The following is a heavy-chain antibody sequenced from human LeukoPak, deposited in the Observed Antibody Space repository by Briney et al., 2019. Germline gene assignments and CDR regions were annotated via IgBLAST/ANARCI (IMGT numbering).Heavy chain of an antibody. J-gene: IGHJ3*02. Sequence: SVKVSCTASGFTFTSSAVQWVRQARGQRLEWIGWIVVGSGNTNYAQKFQERVTITRGMSTSTAYMELSSLRSEDTAVYYCAATVVVTADAFDIWGQGTMVTVSS. D-gene: IGHD2-21*02. V-gene: IGHV1-58*01. CDR2: IVVGSGNT. CDR3: AATVVVTADAFDI. CDR1: GFTFTSSA.